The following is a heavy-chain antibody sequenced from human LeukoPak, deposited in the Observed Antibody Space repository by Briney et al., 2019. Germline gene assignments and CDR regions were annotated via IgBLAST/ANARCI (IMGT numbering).Heavy chain of an antibody. J-gene: IGHJ4*02. CDR3: ARGYYYDSSGYYPVACDY. V-gene: IGHV1-18*01. Sequence: ASVKVSCKASGYTFISYGISWVRQAPGQGLEWMGWISAYNGNTNYAQKLQGRVTMTTDTSTSTAYMELRSLRSDDTAVYYCARGYYYDSSGYYPVACDYWGQGTLVTVSS. CDR2: ISAYNGNT. CDR1: GYTFISYG. D-gene: IGHD3-22*01.